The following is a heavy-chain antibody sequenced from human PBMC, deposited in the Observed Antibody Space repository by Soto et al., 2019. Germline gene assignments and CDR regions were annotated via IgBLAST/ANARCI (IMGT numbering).Heavy chain of an antibody. V-gene: IGHV4-31*03. D-gene: IGHD6-13*01. CDR3: VRAHLAAAGEEYCQH. CDR1: GGSISSGGYY. CDR2: IYYSGST. Sequence: QVQLQESGPGLVKPSQTLSLTCTVSGGSISSGGYYWSWIRQHPGKGLEWIGYIYYSGSTYYNPSLKSRVTISVDTSKNQFSLKLSSVTAADTAVYYCVRAHLAAAGEEYCQHWGQGTLVTVSS. J-gene: IGHJ1*01.